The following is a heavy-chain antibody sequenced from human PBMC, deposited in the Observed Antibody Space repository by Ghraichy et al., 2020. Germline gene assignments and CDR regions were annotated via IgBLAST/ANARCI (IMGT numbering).Heavy chain of an antibody. CDR1: GFTFSNYS. V-gene: IGHV3-23*01. D-gene: IGHD6-19*01. J-gene: IGHJ4*02. CDR3: ANDPLLSSAWYREGY. CDR2: IDYSGSRT. Sequence: GGSLRLSCAASGFTFSNYSMTWVRQAPGKGLEWVSGIDYSGSRTYYTDSVKGRFTIFRDNSKNTLYLQMDSLRAEDTAVYYCANDPLLSSAWYREGYWGQGTLVTVSS.